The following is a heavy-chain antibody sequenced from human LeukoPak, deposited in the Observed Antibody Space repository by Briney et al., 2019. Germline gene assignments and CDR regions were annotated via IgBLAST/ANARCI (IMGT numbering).Heavy chain of an antibody. CDR3: ARDPPYYYDSSGLP. J-gene: IGHJ4*02. Sequence: PGGSLRLSSAASGFTFSDYYMSWIRQAPGKGLEWVSYISSSGSTIYYADSVKGRFTISRDNAKNSLYLQMNSLRAEDTAVYYCARDPPYYYDSSGLPWGQGTLVTVSS. D-gene: IGHD3-22*01. CDR1: GFTFSDYY. V-gene: IGHV3-11*01. CDR2: ISSSGSTI.